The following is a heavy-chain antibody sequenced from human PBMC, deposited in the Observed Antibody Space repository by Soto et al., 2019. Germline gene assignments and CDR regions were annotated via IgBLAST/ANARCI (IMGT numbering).Heavy chain of an antibody. CDR2: IYTSGST. J-gene: IGHJ4*02. CDR3: AREGRVSNVWGSYRHL. Sequence: SETLSLTCTVSGGSIGSYYWSWIRQPAGKGLEWIGRIYTSGSTNYNPSLKSRVTMSVDTSKNQFSLKLSSVTAADTAVYYCAREGRVSNVWGSYRHLWGQGTLVTVSS. V-gene: IGHV4-4*07. D-gene: IGHD3-16*02. CDR1: GGSIGSYY.